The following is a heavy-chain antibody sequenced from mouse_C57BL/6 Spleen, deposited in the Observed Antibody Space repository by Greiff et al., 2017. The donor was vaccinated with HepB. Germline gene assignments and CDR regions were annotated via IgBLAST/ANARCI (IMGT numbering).Heavy chain of an antibody. CDR3: ARSGYGNSWFAY. CDR2: IDPSDSYT. Sequence: QVHVKQPGAELVMPGASVKLSCKASGYTFTSYWMHWVKQRPGQGLEWIGEIDPSDSYTNYNQKFKGKSTLTVDKSSSTAYMQLSSLTSEDSAVYYCARSGYGNSWFAYWGQGTLVTVSA. J-gene: IGHJ3*01. D-gene: IGHD2-10*02. V-gene: IGHV1-69*01. CDR1: GYTFTSYW.